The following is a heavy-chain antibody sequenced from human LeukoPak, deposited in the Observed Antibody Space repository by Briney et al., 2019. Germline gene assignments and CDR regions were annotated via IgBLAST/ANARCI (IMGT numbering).Heavy chain of an antibody. Sequence: GGSLRLSCAASGFTVSSNYMSWVRQAPGKGLEWVSVIYSGGSTYYADSVKGRFTISRDNSKNTLYLQMNSLRAEDTAVYYCAKGYSYGYGHYGMDVWGQGTTVTVSS. CDR3: AKGYSYGYGHYGMDV. D-gene: IGHD5-18*01. J-gene: IGHJ6*02. V-gene: IGHV3-53*01. CDR2: IYSGGST. CDR1: GFTVSSNY.